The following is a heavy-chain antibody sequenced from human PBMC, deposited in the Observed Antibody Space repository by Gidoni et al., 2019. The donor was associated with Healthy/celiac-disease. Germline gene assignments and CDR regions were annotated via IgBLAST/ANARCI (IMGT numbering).Heavy chain of an antibody. J-gene: IGHJ4*02. V-gene: IGHV3-30*18. CDR2: ISYDGSNK. CDR3: AKELTGHYGDSYY. Sequence: VQLVESGGGVVQPGRSLRLSCAASGFPFSSYGMHWVRQAPGKGLEWVAVISYDGSNKYYADSVKGRFTISRDNSKNTLYLQMNSLRAEDTAVYYCAKELTGHYGDSYYWGQGTLVTVSS. D-gene: IGHD4-17*01. CDR1: GFPFSSYG.